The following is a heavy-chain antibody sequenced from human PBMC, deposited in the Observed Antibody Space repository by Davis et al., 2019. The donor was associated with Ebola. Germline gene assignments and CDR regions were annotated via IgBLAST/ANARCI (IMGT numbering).Heavy chain of an antibody. Sequence: GGSLRLSCKGSGYTFTSYWIGWVRQMPGKGLEWMGMIYPGGSNTIYTPSFQGQVTISADKSISTAYLQWSSLKASDTAMYYCARQGGRGWLQSDDAFDIWGQGTMVTVSS. J-gene: IGHJ3*02. D-gene: IGHD5-24*01. CDR1: GYTFTSYW. CDR3: ARQGGRGWLQSDDAFDI. CDR2: IYPGGSNT. V-gene: IGHV5-51*01.